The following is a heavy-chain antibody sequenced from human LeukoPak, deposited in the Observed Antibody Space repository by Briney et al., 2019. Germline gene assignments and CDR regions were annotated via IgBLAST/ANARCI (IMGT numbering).Heavy chain of an antibody. J-gene: IGHJ4*02. V-gene: IGHV1-46*01. D-gene: IGHD5-24*01. CDR2: INPRYGST. CDR3: AREEARDGSTGYYFDY. Sequence: ASVKVSCKASGYTFSNYHIHWVRQAPGQGIEWMGIINPRYGSTTYAQNFQGRVTMTRDMSTSTVYMELSSLRSEDTAVYYCAREEARDGSTGYYFDYWGQRTLLTISS. CDR1: GYTFSNYH.